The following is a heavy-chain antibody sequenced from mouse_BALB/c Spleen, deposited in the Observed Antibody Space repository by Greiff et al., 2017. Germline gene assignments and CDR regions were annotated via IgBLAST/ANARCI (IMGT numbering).Heavy chain of an antibody. CDR2: IYPGNSDT. J-gene: IGHJ2*01. CDR3: ARSGGNYENYFDY. V-gene: IGHV1-5*01. D-gene: IGHD2-1*01. Sequence: VQLQQSGTVLARPGASVKMSCKASGYTFTSYWMHWVKQRPGQGLEWIGAIYPGNSDTSYNQKFKGKAKLTAVTSTSTAYMQLSSLTSEDSAVYFCARSGGNYENYFDYWGQGTTLTVSS. CDR1: GYTFTSYW.